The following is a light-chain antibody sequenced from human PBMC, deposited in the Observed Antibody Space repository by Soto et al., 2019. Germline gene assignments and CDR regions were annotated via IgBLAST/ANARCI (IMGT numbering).Light chain of an antibody. CDR2: DAY. CDR1: QSFRGL. J-gene: IGKJ5*01. Sequence: EVVLTQSPVTLSLSPGERATLSCRASQSFRGLLAWYQQKPGQAPRLLIYDAYNRATGIPPRVSGSGSGTDFTLTISSLAPEDSAVYYCQQRHMWPITYGQGTRLEIK. V-gene: IGKV3-11*01. CDR3: QQRHMWPIT.